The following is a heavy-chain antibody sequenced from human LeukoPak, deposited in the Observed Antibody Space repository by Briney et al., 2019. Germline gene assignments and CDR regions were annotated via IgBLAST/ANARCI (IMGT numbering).Heavy chain of an antibody. J-gene: IGHJ6*02. CDR2: INPSNGAT. CDR1: GYTFSDYY. Sequence: ASVKVSCKASGYTFSDYYIHWVRQAPGQGLEWMGWINPSNGATNYAQKFQGRVTMTRDTSIKTVYMELSRLRSDDTAVYSCARKDFYYGGMDVWGPGTTVTVS. V-gene: IGHV1-2*02. CDR3: ARKDFYYGGMDV.